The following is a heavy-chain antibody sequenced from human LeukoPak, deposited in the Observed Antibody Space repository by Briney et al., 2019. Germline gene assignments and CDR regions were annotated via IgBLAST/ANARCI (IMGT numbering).Heavy chain of an antibody. J-gene: IGHJ4*02. Sequence: PSETLSLTCIVSGGSISSGSYYWVWIRQPPGKGLEWIGSFHYSGSTYYNPSLESRITISVDTSKNHFSLKLRFVTATDTAVYYCVRLDYCSSTSCYFGYWGQGTLVTVSS. CDR1: GGSISSGSYY. V-gene: IGHV4-39*02. CDR3: VRLDYCSSTSCYFGY. CDR2: FHYSGST. D-gene: IGHD2-2*01.